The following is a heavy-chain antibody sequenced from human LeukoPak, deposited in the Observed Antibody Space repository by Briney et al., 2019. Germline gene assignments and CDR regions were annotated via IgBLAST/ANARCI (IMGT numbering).Heavy chain of an antibody. CDR1: GGSFSGYY. CDR3: ARGRLLWFGELAY. CDR2: INHSGST. J-gene: IGHJ4*02. Sequence: SETLSLTCAVYGGSFSGYYWSWIRQPRGKGLEWIGEINHSGSTNYNPSLKSRVTISVDTSKNQFSLKLSSVTAADTAVYYCARGRLLWFGELAYWGQGTLVTVSS. V-gene: IGHV4-34*01. D-gene: IGHD3-10*01.